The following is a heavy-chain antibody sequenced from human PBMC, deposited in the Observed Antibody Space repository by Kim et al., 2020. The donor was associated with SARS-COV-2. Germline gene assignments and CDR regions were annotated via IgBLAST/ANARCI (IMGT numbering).Heavy chain of an antibody. V-gene: IGHV3-15*01. CDR3: TTDHPRLELLWDDY. J-gene: IGHJ4*02. CDR2: IKSKTDGGTT. Sequence: GGSLRLSCAASGFTFSNAWMSWVRQAPGKGLEWVGRIKSKTDGGTTDYAAPVKGRFTISRDDSKNTLYLQMNSLKTEDTAVYYCTTDHPRLELLWDDYWGQGTLVTVSS. D-gene: IGHD1-7*01. CDR1: GFTFSNAW.